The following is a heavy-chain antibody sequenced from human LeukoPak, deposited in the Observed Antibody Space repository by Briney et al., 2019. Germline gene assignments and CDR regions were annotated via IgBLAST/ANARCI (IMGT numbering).Heavy chain of an antibody. CDR3: ARGARITMIEIDY. CDR2: INHSGST. D-gene: IGHD3-22*01. J-gene: IGHJ4*02. CDR1: GGSFSGYY. V-gene: IGHV4-34*01. Sequence: SETLSLTCAVYGGSFSGYYWSWIRQPPGKGLEWIGEINHSGSTNYNPSLKSRVTISVDTSKNQFSLKLSSVTAADTAVYYCARGARITMIEIDYWGQGTLVTVSS.